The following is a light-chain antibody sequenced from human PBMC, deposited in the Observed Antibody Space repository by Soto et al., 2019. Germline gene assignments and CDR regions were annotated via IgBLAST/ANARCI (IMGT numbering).Light chain of an antibody. CDR2: AAS. CDR1: QSVSTF. V-gene: IGKV1-39*01. J-gene: IGKJ4*01. Sequence: TQSPSSLSASVGDRVTITCRASQSVSTFLNWYQFKPGKAPKLLIYAASSLQRGVPSRFRGSGSGTDFTLSISSLQPEDFATHYCQQSYSSLLTFGGGTKVEI. CDR3: QQSYSSLLT.